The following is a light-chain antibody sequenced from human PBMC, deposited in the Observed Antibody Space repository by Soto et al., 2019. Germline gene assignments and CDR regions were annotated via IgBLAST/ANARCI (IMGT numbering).Light chain of an antibody. V-gene: IGKV1-5*03. CDR3: HQYNNDSRT. J-gene: IGKJ1*01. CDR1: QSISSW. Sequence: DIQMTQSPSTLSASVGDRVTITCRASQSISSWLAWYQQKPGKAPKLLIYKASSLESGDPSRFSSSGSGTEFTLNMRTLQHDDFANYNCHQYNNDSRTFGEGTKVEIK. CDR2: KAS.